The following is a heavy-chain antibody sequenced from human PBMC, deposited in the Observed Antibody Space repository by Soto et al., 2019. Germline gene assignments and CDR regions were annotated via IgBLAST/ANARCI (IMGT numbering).Heavy chain of an antibody. Sequence: EVQLLESGGGLGQPGGSLRLCCAASGFAFTSYAMSWVRLTPGKGLEWVSAISGSGSNTFYADSVRGRFTVSRDNSKNTVFLLMNNLRAEDTAVYYCARDRATFDYWGQGTLVTVSS. CDR2: ISGSGSNT. D-gene: IGHD1-26*01. V-gene: IGHV3-23*01. CDR1: GFAFTSYA. J-gene: IGHJ4*02. CDR3: ARDRATFDY.